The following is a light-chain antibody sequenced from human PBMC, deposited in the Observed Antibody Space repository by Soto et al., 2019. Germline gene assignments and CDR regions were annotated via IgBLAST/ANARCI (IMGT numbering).Light chain of an antibody. CDR2: EVS. V-gene: IGLV2-14*01. J-gene: IGLJ1*01. CDR1: SSDVGGYTY. Sequence: QSALTQPASVSGSPGQSITISCTGTSSDVGGYTYVSWYQQHPGKAPKLMIFEVSNRPSGGSNRFSGSKSGNTASLTISGLQAEDDADYYCSSYTSRNTLYVFGTGTKVTVL. CDR3: SSYTSRNTLYV.